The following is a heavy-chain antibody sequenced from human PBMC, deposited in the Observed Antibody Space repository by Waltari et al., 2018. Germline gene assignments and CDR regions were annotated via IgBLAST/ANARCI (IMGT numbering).Heavy chain of an antibody. J-gene: IGHJ6*02. CDR3: AGARAHGMDV. CDR2: INTDGSIT. V-gene: IGHV3-74*02. Sequence: EVYLVESGGGLVQPGGSLRLSCAASGITFSSYWMHWVRQAPGQGLVWFSQINTDGSITVYADSVRGRFTISRDNAKSTLYLQMNSLRVEDTAAYYCAGARAHGMDVWGQGTTVTVSS. CDR1: GITFSSYW.